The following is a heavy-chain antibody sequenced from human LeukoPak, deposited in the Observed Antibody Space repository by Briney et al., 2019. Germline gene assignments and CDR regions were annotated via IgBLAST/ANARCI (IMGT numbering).Heavy chain of an antibody. Sequence: ASVKVSCKASGYTFTGYYMHWVRQAPGQGLEWMGWINPNSGGTNYAQKFQGRVTMTRDTSISTAYMELSRLRSDDTAVYYCARDHGGSYYELDYWGQGTLVTVSS. CDR1: GYTFTGYY. V-gene: IGHV1-2*02. CDR2: INPNSGGT. D-gene: IGHD1-26*01. J-gene: IGHJ4*02. CDR3: ARDHGGSYYELDY.